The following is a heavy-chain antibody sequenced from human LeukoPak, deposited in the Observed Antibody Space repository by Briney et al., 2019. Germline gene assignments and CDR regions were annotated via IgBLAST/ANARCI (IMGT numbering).Heavy chain of an antibody. CDR2: ISGRGGST. V-gene: IGHV3-23*01. D-gene: IGHD3-3*01. CDR1: RFTFSSYS. CDR3: ARGPAGDDFWSGSFYYMDV. J-gene: IGHJ6*03. Sequence: GGSLSLSCAASRFTFSSYSMSWVRQAPGEGLEWVSAISGRGGSTYYADSVKGRFTISRDNSKNTLYLQMNSLRAEDTAVYYCARGPAGDDFWSGSFYYMDVWGKGTTVTVSS.